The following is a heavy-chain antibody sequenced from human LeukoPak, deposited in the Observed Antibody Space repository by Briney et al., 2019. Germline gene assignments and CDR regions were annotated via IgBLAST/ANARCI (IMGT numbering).Heavy chain of an antibody. D-gene: IGHD2-21*02. Sequence: SETLSLTCAVYGGSFSGYYWSWIRQPPGKGLEWIGEINHSGSTNYNPSLKSRVTISVDTPKNQFSLKLSSVTAADTAVYYCAREGTGFDVVVTAILDYWGQGTLVTVSS. V-gene: IGHV4-34*01. CDR2: INHSGST. CDR1: GGSFSGYY. CDR3: AREGTGFDVVVTAILDY. J-gene: IGHJ4*02.